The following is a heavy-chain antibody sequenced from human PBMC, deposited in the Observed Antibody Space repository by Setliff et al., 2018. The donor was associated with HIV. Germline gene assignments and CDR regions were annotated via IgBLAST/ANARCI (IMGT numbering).Heavy chain of an antibody. J-gene: IGHJ6*02. CDR2: ISAYNGNT. V-gene: IGHV1-18*01. CDR3: ARYDSSGYYPSNYYYGMDV. CDR1: GYTFTNYG. Sequence: ASVKVSCKASGYTFTNYGISWVRQAPGQGLEWMGWISAYNGNTNYAQKLQGRVTMTTNTSTSTVYMELRSLRSDDTAVYYCARYDSSGYYPSNYYYGMDVWGQGTTVTVSS. D-gene: IGHD3-22*01.